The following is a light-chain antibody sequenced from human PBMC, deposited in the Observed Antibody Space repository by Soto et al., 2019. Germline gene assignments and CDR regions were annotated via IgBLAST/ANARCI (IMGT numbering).Light chain of an antibody. V-gene: IGKV1-13*02. CDR3: QQYNSYPWT. J-gene: IGKJ1*01. Sequence: AIQLTQSPSSLSASVGDSVTITCRASQGISSYLAWYQQKPGKAPKLLIYKASTLESGVPSNFSGSGSGTECTLTISSLKTEDVATYYGQQYNSYPWTFSQGTKVDI. CDR1: QGISSY. CDR2: KAS.